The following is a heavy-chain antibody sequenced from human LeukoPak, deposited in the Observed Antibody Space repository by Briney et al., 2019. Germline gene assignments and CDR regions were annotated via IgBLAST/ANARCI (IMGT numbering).Heavy chain of an antibody. V-gene: IGHV3-48*03. CDR3: ARGGRGYDDNFDC. Sequence: PGGSLRLSCAASGFTFSSYEMNWVRQAPGKGLEWASYISSSGSTIYYADSVKGRFTISRDNAKNSLYLQMNSLRAEDTAVYYCARGGRGYDDNFDCWGQGTLVTVSS. CDR1: GFTFSSYE. CDR2: ISSSGSTI. J-gene: IGHJ4*02. D-gene: IGHD5-12*01.